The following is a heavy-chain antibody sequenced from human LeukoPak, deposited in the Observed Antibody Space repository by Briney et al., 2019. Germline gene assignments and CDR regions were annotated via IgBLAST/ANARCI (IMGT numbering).Heavy chain of an antibody. V-gene: IGHV3-23*01. CDR2: ISGSGGST. D-gene: IGHD3-22*01. Sequence: PGGSLRLSCAASGFTFSSYVMSWVRQAPGKGLEWVSSISGSGGSTYYADSVRGRFTISRDNSKNTLYVQMNSLRAEDTAVYFCAKTTGNYYKNFDDWGQGTLVTVSS. CDR3: AKTTGNYYKNFDD. J-gene: IGHJ4*02. CDR1: GFTFSSYV.